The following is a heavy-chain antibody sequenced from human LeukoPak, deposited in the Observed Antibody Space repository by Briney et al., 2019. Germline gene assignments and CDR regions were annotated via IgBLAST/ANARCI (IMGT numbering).Heavy chain of an antibody. V-gene: IGHV3-15*01. J-gene: IGHJ4*02. CDR3: TALGAASEY. CDR1: GVTFSNAW. Sequence: PGGSLRLSCVGSGVTFSNAWMSWIRQAPGEGLQWVGHIKSKTDGGTTAYAAPVKGRFTISRDDSKNTLYLQMNSLKSEDAALYYCTALGAASEYWGQGALVTVSS. D-gene: IGHD2-15*01. CDR2: IKSKTDGGTT.